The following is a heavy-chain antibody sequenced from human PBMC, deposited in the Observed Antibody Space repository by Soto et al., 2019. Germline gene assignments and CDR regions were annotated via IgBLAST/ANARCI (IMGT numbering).Heavy chain of an antibody. D-gene: IGHD3-9*01. CDR3: AREGNSYYDILTGYAACDY. CDR1: GYTFTSYG. CDR2: ISAYNGNT. Sequence: QVQLVQSGAEVKKPGASVKVSCKASGYTFTSYGISWVRQAPGQGLEWMGWISAYNGNTNYAQKRQGRVTMTTDTSTSTADMELRSLRSDDTAVYYCAREGNSYYDILTGYAACDYWGQGTLVTVSS. V-gene: IGHV1-18*01. J-gene: IGHJ4*02.